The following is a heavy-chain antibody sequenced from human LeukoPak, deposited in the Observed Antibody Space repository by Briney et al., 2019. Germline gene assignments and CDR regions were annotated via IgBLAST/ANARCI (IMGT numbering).Heavy chain of an antibody. CDR2: MNPNSGNT. CDR3: ARVGFGYGRRGTFDY. CDR1: GYTFTSYD. Sequence: ASVKVSCKASGYTFTSYDINWVRQATGQGPEWMGWMNPNSGNTGYAQKFQGRVTMTRNTSISTAYMELSSLRSEDTAVYYCARVGFGYGRRGTFDYWGQGTLVTVSS. D-gene: IGHD3-10*01. V-gene: IGHV1-8*01. J-gene: IGHJ4*02.